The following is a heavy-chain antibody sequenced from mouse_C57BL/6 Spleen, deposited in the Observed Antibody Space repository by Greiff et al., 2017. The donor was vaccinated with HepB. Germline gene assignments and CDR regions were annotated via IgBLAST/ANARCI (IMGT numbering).Heavy chain of an antibody. D-gene: IGHD1-1*01. Sequence: EVQLQQSGPGLVKPSQSLSLTCSVTGYSITSGYYWNWIRQFPGNKLEWMGYISYDGSNNYNPSLKNRISITRDTSKNQFFLKLNSVTTEDTATYYCAREDYGSSIYWYFDVWGTGTTVTVSS. V-gene: IGHV3-6*01. J-gene: IGHJ1*03. CDR2: ISYDGSN. CDR3: AREDYGSSIYWYFDV. CDR1: GYSITSGYY.